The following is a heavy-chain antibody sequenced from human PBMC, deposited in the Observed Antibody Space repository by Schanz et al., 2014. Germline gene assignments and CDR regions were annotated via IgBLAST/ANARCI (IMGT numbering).Heavy chain of an antibody. CDR3: ARAAGPVDY. V-gene: IGHV4-30-4*07. D-gene: IGHD6-13*01. CDR1: GGSISSGGYT. Sequence: QVQLQESGPGLVKPSQTLSLTCPVSGGSISSGGYTWSWIRQPPGKGLEWIGYIYYSGSTYYNPSPKSRVTISVDTSKNQFSLMLGSVTAADTAVYYCARAAGPVDYWGQGTLVTVSS. CDR2: IYYSGST. J-gene: IGHJ4*02.